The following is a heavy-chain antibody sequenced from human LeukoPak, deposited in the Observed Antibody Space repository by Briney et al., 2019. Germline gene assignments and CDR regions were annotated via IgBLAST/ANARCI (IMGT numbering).Heavy chain of an antibody. D-gene: IGHD3-9*01. V-gene: IGHV1-8*01. J-gene: IGHJ1*01. CDR1: GYTFTSYD. CDR3: ARGGYFDWLLYTFDFQH. Sequence: ASVKVSCKASGYTFTSYDINWVRQATGQGLEWMGWMNPNSGNTGYAQKFQGRVTMTRNTSISTAYMELSSLRSEDTAVYYCARGGYFDWLLYTFDFQHWGQGTLVTVSS. CDR2: MNPNSGNT.